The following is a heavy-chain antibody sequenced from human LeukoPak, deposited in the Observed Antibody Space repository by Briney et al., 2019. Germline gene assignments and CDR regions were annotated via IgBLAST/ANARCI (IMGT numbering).Heavy chain of an antibody. Sequence: GGSLRLSCAASGFTFSSYSMNWVRQAPGKGLEWVSSISSSSSYIYYADSVKGRFTISRDNAKNSLYLQMNSLRAEDTAVYYCASNPVPWYHPTYYFDYWGQGTLVTVSS. D-gene: IGHD2-2*01. CDR3: ASNPVPWYHPTYYFDY. V-gene: IGHV3-21*01. CDR1: GFTFSSYS. CDR2: ISSSSSYI. J-gene: IGHJ4*02.